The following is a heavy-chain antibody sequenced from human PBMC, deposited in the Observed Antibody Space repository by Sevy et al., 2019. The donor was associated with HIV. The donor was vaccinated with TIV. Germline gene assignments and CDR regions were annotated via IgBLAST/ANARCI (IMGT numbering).Heavy chain of an antibody. CDR2: IKGDGSDK. V-gene: IGHV3-7*01. CDR1: GFSFSANW. D-gene: IGHD3-16*01. CDR3: AHETFGRFES. J-gene: IGHJ4*02. Sequence: GGSLRLSCAASGFSFSANWMNWVRQAPGKGLGWVANIKGDGSDKHYVDSVEGRFTISRDNAKNVLYLQMNCLRVEDTAVYYCAHETFGRFESWGQGTLVTVSS.